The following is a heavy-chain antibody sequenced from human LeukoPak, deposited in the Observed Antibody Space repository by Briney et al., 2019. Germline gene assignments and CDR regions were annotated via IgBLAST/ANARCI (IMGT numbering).Heavy chain of an antibody. CDR1: GFTFTDYA. CDR3: ARGPYAGYERGWLDP. Sequence: SLRLSCVATGFTFTDYAIHWIRQAPGKGLEWVSGISWNSASMGYADSVKGRFTMSRDNAKNSLYLQMNSLRVEDTALYYCARGPYAGYERGWLDPWGQGTLVTVSS. J-gene: IGHJ5*02. V-gene: IGHV3-9*01. D-gene: IGHD5-12*01. CDR2: ISWNSASM.